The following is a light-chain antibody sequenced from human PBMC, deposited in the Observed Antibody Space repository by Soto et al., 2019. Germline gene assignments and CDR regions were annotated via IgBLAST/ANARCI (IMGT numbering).Light chain of an antibody. CDR3: AAWDDSLNGLV. V-gene: IGLV1-36*01. J-gene: IGLJ2*01. CDR1: SSKIGNNA. CDR2: YDD. Sequence: QSVLTQPPSVSEAPRQRGTISCSGSSSKIGNNAVNWYQQLPGKAPKLLIYYDDLLPSGVSDRFSGSKSGTSASLAISGLQSEDEADYYCAAWDDSLNGLVFGGGTKLTVL.